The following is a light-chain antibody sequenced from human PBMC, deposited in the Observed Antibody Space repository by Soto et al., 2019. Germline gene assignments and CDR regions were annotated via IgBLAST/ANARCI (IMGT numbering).Light chain of an antibody. V-gene: IGKV3-15*01. CDR3: QQYFEWHPMT. J-gene: IGKJ1*01. Sequence: VMTQSPATLSVSPGERATLSCWASETVATNLAWYQQKPGQAPRLLISGASTRDAGISDRFRGSGSGTEFTLTISSLRSEDSAIYYCQQYFEWHPMTFGQGTKVEI. CDR2: GAS. CDR1: ETVATN.